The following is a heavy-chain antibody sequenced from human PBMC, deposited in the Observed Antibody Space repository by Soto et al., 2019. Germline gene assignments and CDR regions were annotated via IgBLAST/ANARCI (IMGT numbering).Heavy chain of an antibody. CDR3: AKDQGNTIVGASRGFDH. J-gene: IGHJ4*02. V-gene: IGHV3-23*01. D-gene: IGHD1-26*01. Sequence: GGSLRLSCAVSGFTFSTYAMNWVRQAPGKGLEWLSLISGSGSGTYYADSVKGRFTISRDNSKNTLFLQMNSLRAEDTALYYCAKDQGNTIVGASRGFDHWGQGTQVTVSS. CDR1: GFTFSTYA. CDR2: ISGSGSGT.